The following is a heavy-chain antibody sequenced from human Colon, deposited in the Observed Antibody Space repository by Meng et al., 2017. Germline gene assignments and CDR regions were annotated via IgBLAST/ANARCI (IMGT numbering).Heavy chain of an antibody. V-gene: IGHV4-4*07. CDR2: IYTNGIT. Sequence: QVPLHESGPGLVEPSETLSLPCTVSGASSSNYHWSWIRQTAGKGLEYIGRIYTNGITNYHPSLKTRVTMSVDRSKNQLSLKLSSVTAADTAVYYCARDLDTYYLDFWGQGTLVTVSS. CDR3: ARDLDTYYLDF. D-gene: IGHD3-10*01. CDR1: GASSSNYH. J-gene: IGHJ4*02.